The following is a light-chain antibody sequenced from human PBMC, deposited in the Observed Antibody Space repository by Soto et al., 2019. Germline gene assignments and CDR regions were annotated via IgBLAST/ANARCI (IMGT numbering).Light chain of an antibody. CDR1: SSDIGAYDY. CDR3: SSYTSSSTPYG. J-gene: IGLJ1*01. V-gene: IGLV2-14*01. CDR2: DVT. Sequence: QSVLTQPASVSGSPGQSITISCTGSSSDIGAYDYVSWYQQRPVKAPSLMIFDVTNRPSVVSDRFSGSKSGNTASLTVSGLQTEDEADYYCSSYTSSSTPYGFGTGTKVTVL.